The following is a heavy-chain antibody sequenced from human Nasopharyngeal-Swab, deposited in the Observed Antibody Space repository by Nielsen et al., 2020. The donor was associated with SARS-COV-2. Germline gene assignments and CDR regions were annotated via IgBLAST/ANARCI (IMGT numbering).Heavy chain of an antibody. CDR1: GFTFSSYW. CDR3: ARDIVEYDYGGQLYYYMDV. Sequence: GESLKISCAASGFTFSSYWMSWVRQAPGKGLEWVANIKQDGSEKYYVDSVKGRFTISRDNAKNSLYLQMNSLRAEDTAVYYCARDIVEYDYGGQLYYYMDVWGKGTTVTVSS. J-gene: IGHJ6*03. V-gene: IGHV3-7*01. CDR2: IKQDGSEK. D-gene: IGHD4-23*01.